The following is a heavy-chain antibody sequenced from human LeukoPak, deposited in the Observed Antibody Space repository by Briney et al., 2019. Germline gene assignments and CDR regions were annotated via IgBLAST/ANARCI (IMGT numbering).Heavy chain of an antibody. J-gene: IGHJ3*02. CDR3: ARQAAVLWFGELFKDAFDI. CDR2: IYYSGST. V-gene: IGHV4-39*01. Sequence: SETLSLTCTVSDGSISSSSYSWGWIRQPPGKGLEWIGSIYYSGSTYYNPSLKSRVTISVDTSKNQFSLKLSSVTAADTAVYYCARQAAVLWFGELFKDAFDIWGQGTMVTVSS. D-gene: IGHD3-10*01. CDR1: DGSISSSSYS.